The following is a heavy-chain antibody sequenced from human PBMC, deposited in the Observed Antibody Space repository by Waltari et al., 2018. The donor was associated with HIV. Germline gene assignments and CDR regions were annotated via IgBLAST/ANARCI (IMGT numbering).Heavy chain of an antibody. J-gene: IGHJ4*02. Sequence: YSPSFQGHVTISVDKSISTAFLQWSSLKASDTAIYYCAIQWSSGSYFDYWGQGTLVTVSS. D-gene: IGHD3-10*01. CDR3: AIQWSSGSYFDY. V-gene: IGHV5-10-1*01.